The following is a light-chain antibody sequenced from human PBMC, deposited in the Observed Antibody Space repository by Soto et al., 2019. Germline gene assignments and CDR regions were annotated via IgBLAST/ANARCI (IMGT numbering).Light chain of an antibody. CDR3: ASLTTASFV. Sequence: QSVLAQPAAVTGSPGQSITISCTGTSSDVGAYNFVSWYQHHPDKAPKLVISEVSNRPSGVSDRFSGSKSGNTASLTISGLQAEDEADYYCASLTTASFVFGTGTKVTVL. CDR1: SSDVGAYNF. J-gene: IGLJ1*01. V-gene: IGLV2-14*01. CDR2: EVS.